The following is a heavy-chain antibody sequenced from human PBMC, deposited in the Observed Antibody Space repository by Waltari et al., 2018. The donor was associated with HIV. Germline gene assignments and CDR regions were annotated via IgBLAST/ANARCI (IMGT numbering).Heavy chain of an antibody. D-gene: IGHD2-21*01. CDR3: ARAVSRVSRSVADIFDD. J-gene: IGHJ4*02. Sequence: EVQLLESGGKLVKPGGSLRLACVVSGFSFRTYGMSWVRSAPGKGLEWVSGISGSGGSKYYADSVDGRFTISRDNSKNTLYLDMRRLRVDDTATYRCARAVSRVSRSVADIFDDWGQGTLVIVSS. CDR2: ISGSGGSK. CDR1: GFSFRTYG. V-gene: IGHV3-23*01.